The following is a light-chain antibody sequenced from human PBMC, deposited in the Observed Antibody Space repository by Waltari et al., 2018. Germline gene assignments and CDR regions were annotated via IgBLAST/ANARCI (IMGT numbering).Light chain of an antibody. CDR3: ASWDGSLSGWL. Sequence: QSVLTQPPSASGTPGQTVAISCSGSSPNLGIFTVKWYQQVPGMAPKLLSYDSNKRPPGVPDRFSGSKSGTSAALAISGLRSEDEADYYCASWDGSLSGWLFGGGTKLTVL. CDR2: DSN. V-gene: IGLV1-44*01. CDR1: SPNLGIFT. J-gene: IGLJ3*02.